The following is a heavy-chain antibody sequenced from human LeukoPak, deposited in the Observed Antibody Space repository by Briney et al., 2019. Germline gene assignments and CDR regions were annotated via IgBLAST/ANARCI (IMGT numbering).Heavy chain of an antibody. CDR1: GFTFSSYW. J-gene: IGHJ4*02. D-gene: IGHD6-13*01. CDR3: ARDPGSSWNLI. CDR2: INGDGSRT. Sequence: GGSLRLSCAASGFTFSSYWMHWVRHAPGKGLVWVSHINGDGSRTNYADSVKGRFTISRDNAKNTLYLQMNSLRAEDTAVYYCARDPGSSWNLIRGQGTLVTVSS. V-gene: IGHV3-74*01.